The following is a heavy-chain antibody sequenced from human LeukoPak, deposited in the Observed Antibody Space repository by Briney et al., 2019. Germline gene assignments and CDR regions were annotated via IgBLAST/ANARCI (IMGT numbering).Heavy chain of an antibody. CDR2: IDHSENT. Sequence: PSETLPLTCAVYDGSLSGYYWTWIRQPPGKGLEWIGEIDHSENTNYNPSLKSRVTISVDTSKNQFSLNLSSVTAADTAVYYCARVVAHFDYWGQGTLVTVSS. D-gene: IGHD2-15*01. V-gene: IGHV4-34*01. J-gene: IGHJ4*02. CDR3: ARVVAHFDY. CDR1: DGSLSGYY.